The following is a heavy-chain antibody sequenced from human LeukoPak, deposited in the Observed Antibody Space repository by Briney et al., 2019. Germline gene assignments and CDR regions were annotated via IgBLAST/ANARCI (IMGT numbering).Heavy chain of an antibody. Sequence: ASVKVSCKASGYTFTSYGISWVRQAPGQGLEWMGWISAYNGNTNYAQKLQGRVTMTTDTSTSTAYMELRSLRSDDTAVYYCARRRAVPNYGSGSYYNHRGKNEPLDCWGQGTLVTVSS. CDR2: ISAYNGNT. CDR3: ARRRAVPNYGSGSYYNHRGKNEPLDC. V-gene: IGHV1-18*01. J-gene: IGHJ4*02. D-gene: IGHD3-10*01. CDR1: GYTFTSYG.